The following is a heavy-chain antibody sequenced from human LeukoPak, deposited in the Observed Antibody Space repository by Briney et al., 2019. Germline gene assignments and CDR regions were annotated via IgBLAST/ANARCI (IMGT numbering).Heavy chain of an antibody. D-gene: IGHD2-2*01. V-gene: IGHV1-2*02. CDR2: INPNSGGT. CDR1: GYTFTGYY. Sequence: ASVKVSCKASGYTFTGYYMHWVRQAPGQGLGWMGWINPNSGGTNYAQKFQGRVTMTRDTSISTAYMELSRLRSDDTAVYYCARPTDCSSTSCNWFDPWGQGTLVTVSS. J-gene: IGHJ5*02. CDR3: ARPTDCSSTSCNWFDP.